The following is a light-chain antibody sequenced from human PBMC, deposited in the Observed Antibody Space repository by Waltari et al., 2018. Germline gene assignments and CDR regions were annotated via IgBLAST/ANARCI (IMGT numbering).Light chain of an antibody. J-gene: IGKJ4*01. CDR2: DAS. CDR1: QDISNY. V-gene: IGKV1-33*01. CDR3: QQYDGG. Sequence: DIQMTQSPSSLSASVGDRVTITCQASQDISNYLNWYQQKPGKAPKLLIYDASNLETGVPSRFSGSGSGTDFTFTISSLQPEDIATYYCQQYDGGFGGGTKVEIK.